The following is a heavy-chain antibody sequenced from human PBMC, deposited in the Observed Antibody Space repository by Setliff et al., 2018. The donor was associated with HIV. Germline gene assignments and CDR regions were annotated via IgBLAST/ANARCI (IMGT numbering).Heavy chain of an antibody. CDR2: IYTSGST. CDR1: GGSISSASYY. D-gene: IGHD3-22*01. CDR3: ARDTGKSSGLDY. Sequence: PSETLSLTCTVSGGSISSASYYWSWIRQPAGKGLEWIGRIYTSGSTNYNPSLKSRVTISVDTSKNQFSLKVSSVTAADTAVYYCARDTGKSSGLDYWGQGTLVTVSS. J-gene: IGHJ4*02. V-gene: IGHV4-61*02.